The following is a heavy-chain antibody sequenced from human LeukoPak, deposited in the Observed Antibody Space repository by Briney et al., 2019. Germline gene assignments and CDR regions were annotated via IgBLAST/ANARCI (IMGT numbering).Heavy chain of an antibody. CDR1: GGSTSSDY. V-gene: IGHV4-59*08. CDR2: VYNSGDT. J-gene: IGHJ2*01. D-gene: IGHD3-16*01. Sequence: WETLSLTCTVSGGSTSSDYWSWIRQSPGKGLEWVGYVYNSGDTGKNPSLKSRVTILLDTSKNQCSLKLTSVSAADTAVYYCARLKLGAYFDLWGRGTLVTVSS. CDR3: ARLKLGAYFDL.